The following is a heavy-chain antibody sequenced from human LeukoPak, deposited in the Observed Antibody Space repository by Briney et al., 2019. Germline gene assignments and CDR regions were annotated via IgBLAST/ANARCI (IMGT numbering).Heavy chain of an antibody. V-gene: IGHV3-23*01. D-gene: IGHD2-2*03. CDR3: AKDGYCSSTSCYLNWFDP. CDR2: ISGSGGST. Sequence: GGSLRLSCAASGFTFSSYAMSWVRPAPGKGLEWVSAISGSGGSTYYADSVKGRFTISRDNSKNTLYLQMNSLRAEDTAVYYCAKDGYCSSTSCYLNWFDPWGQGTLVTVSS. CDR1: GFTFSSYA. J-gene: IGHJ5*02.